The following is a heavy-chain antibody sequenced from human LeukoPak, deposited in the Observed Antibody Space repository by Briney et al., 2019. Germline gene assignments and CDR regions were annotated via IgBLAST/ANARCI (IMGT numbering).Heavy chain of an antibody. CDR3: ARALWSGQPHWFDP. Sequence: PSETLSLTCTVYGGSISSYYWSWIRQPPGKGVEWIGYIYYSGSTNYNPSLKSRATISVDTSKNQFSLKLSSVTAADTAVYYCARALWSGQPHWFDPWGQGTLVTVSS. V-gene: IGHV4-59*01. D-gene: IGHD3-3*01. CDR1: GGSISSYY. CDR2: IYYSGST. J-gene: IGHJ5*02.